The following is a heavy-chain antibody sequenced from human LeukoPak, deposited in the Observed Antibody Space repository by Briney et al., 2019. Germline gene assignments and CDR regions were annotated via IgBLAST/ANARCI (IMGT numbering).Heavy chain of an antibody. D-gene: IGHD3-10*01. CDR3: ARGNKDYYYGSGSYRFDY. J-gene: IGHJ4*02. CDR1: GGSISSYY. V-gene: IGHV4-59*01. Sequence: SETLSLTCTVSGGSISSYYWSWIRRPPGKGLEWIGYIYYSGSANYNPSLKSRVTISVDTSKNQFSLKLSSVTAADTAVYYCARGNKDYYYGSGSYRFDYWGQGTLVTVSS. CDR2: IYYSGSA.